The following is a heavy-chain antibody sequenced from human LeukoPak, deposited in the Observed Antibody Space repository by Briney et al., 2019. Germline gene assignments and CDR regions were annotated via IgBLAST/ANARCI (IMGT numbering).Heavy chain of an antibody. Sequence: GASVKVSCKASGYTFTSYDINWVRQATGQGLEWMGWMNPNSGNTGYAQKFQGWVTMTRDTSISTAYMELSRLRSDDTAVYYCARGEREWDPKGETDFDYWGQGTLVTVSS. V-gene: IGHV1-8*02. CDR2: MNPNSGNT. J-gene: IGHJ4*02. CDR1: GYTFTSYD. D-gene: IGHD1-26*01. CDR3: ARGEREWDPKGETDFDY.